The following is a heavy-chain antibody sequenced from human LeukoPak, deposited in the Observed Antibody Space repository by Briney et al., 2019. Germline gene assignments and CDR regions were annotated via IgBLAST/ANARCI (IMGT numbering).Heavy chain of an antibody. CDR1: GFTFSSYA. CDR3: AKDLYSNYGPADY. J-gene: IGHJ4*02. Sequence: GGSLRLSCAASGFTFSSYAMSWVRQAPGKGLEWVSAINGGGVNTHYADSVGGRFTISRDNSKNTLFLQMNSLRDEDTAVYYCAKDLYSNYGPADYWGQGNLVTVSS. V-gene: IGHV3-23*01. CDR2: INGGGVNT. D-gene: IGHD4-11*01.